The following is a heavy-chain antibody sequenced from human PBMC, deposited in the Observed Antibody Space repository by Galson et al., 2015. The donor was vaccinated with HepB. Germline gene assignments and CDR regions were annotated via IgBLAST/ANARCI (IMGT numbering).Heavy chain of an antibody. Sequence: PALVKPTQTLTLTCTFSGFSLSTSGMCVSWIRQPPGKALEWLARIDWDEDKYYSTSLETRLTISKDTSKNQVVLTVTNVDPADTATYYCARMTTHLSGYSSGWYVGDYWGQGIQVTVSS. CDR2: IDWDEDK. D-gene: IGHD6-19*01. J-gene: IGHJ4*02. V-gene: IGHV2-70*11. CDR3: ARMTTHLSGYSSGWYVGDY. CDR1: GFSLSTSGMC.